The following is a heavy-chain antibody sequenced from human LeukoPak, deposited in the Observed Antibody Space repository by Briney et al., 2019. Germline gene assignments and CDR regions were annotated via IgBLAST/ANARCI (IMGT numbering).Heavy chain of an antibody. CDR2: IGGSGGST. Sequence: GGSLRLSCAASGFTFSSYAMSWVRQAPGKGLEWVSAIGGSGGSTYYADSVKGRFTISRDNSKNTLYLQMNSLRAEDTAVYYCAKDPGYDFWSGYSDWGQGTLVTVSS. D-gene: IGHD3-3*01. CDR1: GFTFSSYA. J-gene: IGHJ4*02. CDR3: AKDPGYDFWSGYSD. V-gene: IGHV3-23*01.